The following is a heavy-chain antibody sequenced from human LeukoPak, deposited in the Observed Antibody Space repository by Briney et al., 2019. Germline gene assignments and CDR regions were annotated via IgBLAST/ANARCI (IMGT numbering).Heavy chain of an antibody. V-gene: IGHV3-48*03. Sequence: GGSLRLSCAASGFTFSNYEMNWVRQAPGEGLEWVSYISSSGSTIYYADSVKGRFTISRDNAKNSLYLQMNSLRAEDTAVYYCARDDGCSGGSCYSGASYDYWGQGTLVTVSS. CDR1: GFTFSNYE. CDR3: ARDDGCSGGSCYSGASYDY. J-gene: IGHJ4*02. D-gene: IGHD2-15*01. CDR2: ISSSGSTI.